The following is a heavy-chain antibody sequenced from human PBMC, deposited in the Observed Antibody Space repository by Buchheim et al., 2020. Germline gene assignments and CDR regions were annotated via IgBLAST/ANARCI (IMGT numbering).Heavy chain of an antibody. CDR3: AREAYYYGSGRYYPSVNDYYGMDV. CDR2: IIPILGIA. J-gene: IGHJ6*02. Sequence: QVQLVQSGAEVKKPGSSVKVSCKASGGTFSSYAISWVRQAPGQGLEWMGRIIPILGIANYAQKFQGRVTITADKSTSTAYMELSSLRSENTDVYYWAREAYYYGSGRYYPSVNDYYGMDVWGQGTT. V-gene: IGHV1-69*04. D-gene: IGHD3-10*01. CDR1: GGTFSSYA.